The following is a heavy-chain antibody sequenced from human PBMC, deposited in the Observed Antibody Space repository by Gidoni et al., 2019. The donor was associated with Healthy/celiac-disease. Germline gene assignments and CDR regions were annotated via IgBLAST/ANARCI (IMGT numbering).Heavy chain of an antibody. J-gene: IGHJ5*02. Sequence: QVQLVESGGGVVQPGRSLRLSCAASGFPFSSYGMHWVRQAPGKGLEWVAVISYDGSDKYYADSVKGRFTISRDNSKNTLYLQINSLRAEDTAVYYCAKDLKTYYYGSGSYFDHNWFDPWGQGTLVTVSS. CDR3: AKDLKTYYYGSGSYFDHNWFDP. D-gene: IGHD3-10*01. V-gene: IGHV3-30*18. CDR2: ISYDGSDK. CDR1: GFPFSSYG.